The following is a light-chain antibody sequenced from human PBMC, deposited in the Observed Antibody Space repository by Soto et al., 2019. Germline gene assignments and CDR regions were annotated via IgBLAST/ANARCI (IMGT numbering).Light chain of an antibody. V-gene: IGKV3-20*01. J-gene: IGKJ5*01. CDR3: QQYNAWPIT. CDR1: QSVAGSY. CDR2: GVS. Sequence: EIVLTQSPGTLSLSPGERATLSCRASQSVAGSYLAWYQQKPGQAPRLLIYGVSSRATGIPDRFSGSGSGTDFTLTITSLQSEDFAIYYCQQYNAWPITFGQGTRLEIK.